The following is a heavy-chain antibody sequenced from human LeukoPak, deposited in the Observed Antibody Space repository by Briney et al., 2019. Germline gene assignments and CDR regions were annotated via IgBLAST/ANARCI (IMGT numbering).Heavy chain of an antibody. J-gene: IGHJ5*01. CDR2: VNPNSGDT. D-gene: IGHD1-26*01. V-gene: IGHV1-2*02. Sequence: ASLKVSCKASGYTFTGYYLHWVRQAPGQGLEWMGCVNPNSGDTNYAQKFQGSVTMTRDTSISTVYMELSRLRSDDTAVYYCARASGSYWWFDSWGQGTLVTVSS. CDR3: ARASGSYWWFDS. CDR1: GYTFTGYY.